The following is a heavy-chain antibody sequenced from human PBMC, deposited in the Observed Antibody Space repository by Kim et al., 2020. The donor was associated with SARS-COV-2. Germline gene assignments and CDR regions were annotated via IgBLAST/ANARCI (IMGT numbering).Heavy chain of an antibody. CDR3: VTGAGYCSGSSCYHLAY. V-gene: IGHV3-21*01. J-gene: IGHJ4*02. CDR1: GFSCSRNT. Sequence: GGSLRLSCATSGFSCSRNTMNWVRQAPGKGLEWVSSISSSSTFLYYADSVKGRFTISRDNAKNSLYLQMNSLRAEATAVYYCVTGAGYCSGSSCYHLAYWGQGTLVTVSS. D-gene: IGHD2-2*01. CDR2: ISSSSTFL.